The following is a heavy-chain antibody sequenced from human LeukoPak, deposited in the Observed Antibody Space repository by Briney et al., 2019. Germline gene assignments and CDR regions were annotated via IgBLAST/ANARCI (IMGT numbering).Heavy chain of an antibody. J-gene: IGHJ4*02. Sequence: ASVKVSCKASGYTFTGYYMHWVRQAPGQGLEWMGWINPNSGGTNYAQKFQGRVTMTRDTSISTAYMELSRLRSDDTAVYYCARHRGRDGYIFDYWGQGTLVTVSS. V-gene: IGHV1-2*02. CDR1: GYTFTGYY. CDR3: ARHRGRDGYIFDY. CDR2: INPNSGGT. D-gene: IGHD5-24*01.